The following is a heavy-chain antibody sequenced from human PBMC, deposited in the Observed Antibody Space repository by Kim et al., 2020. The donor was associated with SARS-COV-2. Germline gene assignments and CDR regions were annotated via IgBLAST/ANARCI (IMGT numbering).Heavy chain of an antibody. V-gene: IGHV1-69*13. CDR3: ARYRLWFGVGPNYYGMDV. D-gene: IGHD3-10*01. CDR1: GGTFSSYA. Sequence: SVKVSCKASGGTFSSYAISWVRQAPGQGLEWMGGIIPIFGTANYAQKFQGRVTITADESTSTAYMELSSLRSEDTAVYYCARYRLWFGVGPNYYGMDVWGQGTTVTVSS. J-gene: IGHJ6*02. CDR2: IIPIFGTA.